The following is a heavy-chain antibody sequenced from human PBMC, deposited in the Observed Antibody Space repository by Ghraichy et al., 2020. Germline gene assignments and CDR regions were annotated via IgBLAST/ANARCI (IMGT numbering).Heavy chain of an antibody. CDR3: ARRGVTGIRYFDWLSRTENPGWFDP. D-gene: IGHD3-9*01. J-gene: IGHJ5*02. CDR1: GGSISSSSYY. Sequence: SETLSLTCTVSGGSISSSSYYWGWIRQPPGKGLEWIGSIYYSGSTYYNPSLKSRVTISVDTSKNQFSLKLSSVTAADTAVYYCARRGVTGIRYFDWLSRTENPGWFDPWGQGTLVTVSS. V-gene: IGHV4-39*01. CDR2: IYYSGST.